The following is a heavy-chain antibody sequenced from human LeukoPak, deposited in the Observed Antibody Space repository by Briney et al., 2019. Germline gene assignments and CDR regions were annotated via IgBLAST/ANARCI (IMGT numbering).Heavy chain of an antibody. D-gene: IGHD3-9*01. J-gene: IGHJ4*02. CDR1: GFTFSSYS. Sequence: PGGSLRLSCAASGFTFSSYSMNWVRQAPGKGLEWVSSISSSSSYIYYADSVKGRFTISRDNAKNSLYLQMNSLRAEDTAVYYCERDGSNDILTGYYIDYWGQGTLVTVSS. V-gene: IGHV3-21*01. CDR2: ISSSSSYI. CDR3: ERDGSNDILTGYYIDY.